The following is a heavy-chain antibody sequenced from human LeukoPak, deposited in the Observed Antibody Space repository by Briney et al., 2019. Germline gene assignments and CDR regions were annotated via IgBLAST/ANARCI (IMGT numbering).Heavy chain of an antibody. D-gene: IGHD2-2*03. V-gene: IGHV3-23*01. CDR2: ISGSGGST. Sequence: PGGSLRLSCAASGFTFSSYAMSWVRQAPGKGLEWVSAISGSGGSTYYADSVKGGFTISRDNSKNTLYLQMNSLRAEDTAVYHCAKDLDTVVVPAAMESWGQGTLVTVSS. CDR3: AKDLDTVVVPAAMES. J-gene: IGHJ4*02. CDR1: GFTFSSYA.